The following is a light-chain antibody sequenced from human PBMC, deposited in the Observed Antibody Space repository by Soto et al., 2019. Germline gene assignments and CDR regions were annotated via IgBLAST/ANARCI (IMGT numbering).Light chain of an antibody. J-gene: IGKJ4*01. CDR2: LGS. CDR1: QSLLHSNGYNY. Sequence: DIMMTQSPLSLPVTLGQPASISCRSSQSLLHSNGYNYLDWYLQKPGQSPQLLIYLGSNRASGVPDRFSGSGSGTDFTLKISRVEAEDVGVYYCMQALQTPTFGGGSKVDVK. V-gene: IGKV2-28*01. CDR3: MQALQTPT.